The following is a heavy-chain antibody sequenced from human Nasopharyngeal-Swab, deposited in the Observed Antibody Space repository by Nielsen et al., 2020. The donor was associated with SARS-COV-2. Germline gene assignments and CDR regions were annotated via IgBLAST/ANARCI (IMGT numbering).Heavy chain of an antibody. Sequence: SETLSLTCTVSGGSISSGSYYWSWIRQPAGKGLEWIGRMYTSGSTTYNPSLKSRVTISVDTSKNQLSLKLSSVTAADTAVYYCVRGQATGLVVVTSSGYFDLWGRGTLVTVSS. CDR3: VRGQATGLVVVTSSGYFDL. D-gene: IGHD2-21*02. J-gene: IGHJ2*01. CDR1: GGSISSGSYY. CDR2: MYTSGST. V-gene: IGHV4-61*02.